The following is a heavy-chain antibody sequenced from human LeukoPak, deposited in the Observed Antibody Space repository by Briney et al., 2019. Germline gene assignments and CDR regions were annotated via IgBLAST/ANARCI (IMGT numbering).Heavy chain of an antibody. Sequence: QPGGSLRLSCAASGFTFSNYAMSWVRPAPGKGLEGVSAISGSGGSTYYADSVKGRFTISRDNSKNTLYLQMNSLRAEDTAVYYCAKVRVVAEYFQHWGQGTLVTVSS. D-gene: IGHD2-15*01. CDR2: ISGSGGST. CDR3: AKVRVVAEYFQH. CDR1: GFTFSNYA. J-gene: IGHJ1*01. V-gene: IGHV3-23*01.